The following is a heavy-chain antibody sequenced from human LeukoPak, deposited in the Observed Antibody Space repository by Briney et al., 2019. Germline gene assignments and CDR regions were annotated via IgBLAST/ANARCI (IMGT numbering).Heavy chain of an antibody. J-gene: IGHJ4*02. V-gene: IGHV3-21*01. CDR3: ARDPHSYAYFDS. D-gene: IGHD3-10*01. CDR2: ISTNGNYI. CDR1: GFTFRNYI. Sequence: GGSLRLSCSASGFTFRNYIMNWVRQAPGKGLEWVSSISTNGNYIYYADSVKGRFTISRDNAKNSLYLQMISLRGEDTAVYYCARDPHSYAYFDSWGQGTLVTVSS.